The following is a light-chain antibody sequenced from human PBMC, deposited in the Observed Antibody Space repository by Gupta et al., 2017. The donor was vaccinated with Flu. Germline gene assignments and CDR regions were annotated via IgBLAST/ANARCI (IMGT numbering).Light chain of an antibody. J-gene: IGLJ3*02. CDR1: SSNIGSNT. CDR3: AAWDDSLIWV. CDR2: RNN. Sequence: QSVPPHPPYASGTPGERVTISSAGSSSNIGSNTVNWFQQLPGTAPKLLIYRNNQRPSGVPDRFSGSKSGTSASLAISGLQSEDEADYYCAAWDDSLIWVFGGGTKLTVL. V-gene: IGLV1-44*01.